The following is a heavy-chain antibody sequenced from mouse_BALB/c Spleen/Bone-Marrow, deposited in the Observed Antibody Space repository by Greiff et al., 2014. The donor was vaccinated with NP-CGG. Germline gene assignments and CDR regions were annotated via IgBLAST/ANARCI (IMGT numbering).Heavy chain of an antibody. J-gene: IGHJ3*01. Sequence: QVQLQQSGPGLVQPSQSLSITCKVSGFSLTSYGVHWVRQSPGKGLEWLGVIWSGGSTDYNAAFISRLSISKDNSKSQVFFKMNSLQADDTAIYYCARNKNDYDGTLAYWGQGTLVTVSA. CDR1: GFSLTSYG. CDR3: ARNKNDYDGTLAY. CDR2: IWSGGST. D-gene: IGHD2-4*01. V-gene: IGHV2-4-1*01.